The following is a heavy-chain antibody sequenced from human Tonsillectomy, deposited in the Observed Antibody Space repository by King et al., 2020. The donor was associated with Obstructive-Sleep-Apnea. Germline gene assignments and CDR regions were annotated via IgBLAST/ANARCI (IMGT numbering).Heavy chain of an antibody. J-gene: IGHJ4*02. Sequence: VQLVESGGGVVQPGGSLRLSCAASGFTFSSYPIHWVRQAPGKGLEWVAVISYDGSNKHCADSVTGRFTISRDNSKNTLYLQMSSLRPEDTAVYYCAREGPGNHPWFDFWGQGTLVTVSS. CDR2: ISYDGSNK. V-gene: IGHV3-30*04. CDR3: AREGPGNHPWFDF. CDR1: GFTFSSYP. D-gene: IGHD1-1*01.